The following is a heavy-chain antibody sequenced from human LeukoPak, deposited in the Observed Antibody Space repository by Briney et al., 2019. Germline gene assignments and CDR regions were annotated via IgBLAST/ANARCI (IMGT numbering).Heavy chain of an antibody. Sequence: PGGSLRLSCAASGFTFSSYAMHWVRQAPGKGLEWVAVISYDGSNKYYAESVKGRFSISRDNSKNTLYLQMNSLRAEDTAVYYCAKETGRWELEWGQGTLVTVSS. J-gene: IGHJ4*02. D-gene: IGHD1-26*01. CDR3: AKETGRWELE. V-gene: IGHV3-30-3*01. CDR1: GFTFSSYA. CDR2: ISYDGSNK.